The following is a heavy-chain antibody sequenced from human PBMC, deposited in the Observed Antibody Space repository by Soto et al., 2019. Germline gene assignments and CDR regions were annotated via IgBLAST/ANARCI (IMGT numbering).Heavy chain of an antibody. V-gene: IGHV3-23*01. CDR2: ISGSGGST. Sequence: GGSLRLSCAAAGFTFSSYAMSWVRQAPGKGLEWVSAISGSGGSTYYADSVKGRFTISRDNSKNTLYLQMNSLRAEDTAVYYCAKDSPDRDDYSNGGNGMDVWRQGTTVSVSS. CDR3: AKDSPDRDDYSNGGNGMDV. CDR1: GFTFSSYA. D-gene: IGHD4-4*01. J-gene: IGHJ6*02.